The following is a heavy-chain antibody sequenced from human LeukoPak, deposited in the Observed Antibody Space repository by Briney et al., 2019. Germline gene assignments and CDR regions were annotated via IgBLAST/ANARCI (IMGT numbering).Heavy chain of an antibody. CDR3: AKDADVVPAAIDFDY. Sequence: GGSLRLSCAASGFTFSSYAMSWVRQAPGKGLEWVSAISGSGGSTYYADSVKGRFTISRDNSKNTLYLQMNSLRAEDTAIYYCAKDADVVPAAIDFDYWGQGTLVTVPS. D-gene: IGHD2-2*02. CDR1: GFTFSSYA. V-gene: IGHV3-23*01. J-gene: IGHJ4*02. CDR2: ISGSGGST.